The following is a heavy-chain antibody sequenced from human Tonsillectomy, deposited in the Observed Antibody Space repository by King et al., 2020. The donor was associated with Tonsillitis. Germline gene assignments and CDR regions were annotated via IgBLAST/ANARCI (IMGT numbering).Heavy chain of an antibody. J-gene: IGHJ6*03. CDR3: ARHINTPYYYMDV. CDR2: IYYSGST. Sequence: VQLQESGPGLVKPSETLSLTCTVSGGSINNYYWIWIRQPPGKRLEWIGYIYYSGSTNYNPSLKSRVTISVDPSKNQFSLRLSSVTAANTAVYYCARHINTPYYYMDVWGKGTTVTVSS. V-gene: IGHV4-59*08. CDR1: GGSINNYY. D-gene: IGHD3-22*01.